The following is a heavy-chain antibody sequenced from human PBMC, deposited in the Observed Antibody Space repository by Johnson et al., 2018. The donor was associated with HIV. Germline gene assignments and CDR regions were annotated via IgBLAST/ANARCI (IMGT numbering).Heavy chain of an antibody. Sequence: QVQLVESGGDLVKPGGSLRLSCAASGFTFSNYSMSWIRQAPGKGLEWVSYISSSGNSIYYADSVKGRFTISRDNAKNTLYLQMNSLRAEDTAVYYCARDVEGGGARESSSTCAFDIWGQGTIVTVSS. J-gene: IGHJ3*02. CDR2: ISSSGNSI. CDR1: GFTFSNYS. V-gene: IGHV3-11*04. CDR3: ARDVEGGGARESSSTCAFDI. D-gene: IGHD3-16*02.